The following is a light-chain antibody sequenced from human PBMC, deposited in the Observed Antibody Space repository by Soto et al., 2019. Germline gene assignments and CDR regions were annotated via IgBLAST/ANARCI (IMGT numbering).Light chain of an antibody. Sequence: QSALTQPPSASGSPGQSVTISCTGTSSDVGTYKYVSWYQQHPGKAPKLMIYEVTKRPSGVPDRFSGSKSGNTAFLTVSGLQAEDEADYYCSSYAGSNNFVFETGTKVTVL. CDR1: SSDVGTYKY. V-gene: IGLV2-8*01. CDR3: SSYAGSNNFV. J-gene: IGLJ1*01. CDR2: EVT.